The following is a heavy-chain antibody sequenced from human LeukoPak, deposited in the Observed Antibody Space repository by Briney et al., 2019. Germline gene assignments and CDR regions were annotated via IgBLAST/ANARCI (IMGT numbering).Heavy chain of an antibody. Sequence: SETLSLTCAVYGGSFSGYYWSWIRQPPGKGLEWIGEINHSGSTNYNPSLKSRVTISVDTSKNQFSLKLSSDTAVYYCARHSLIGAYYFDYWGQGTLVTVSS. V-gene: IGHV4-34*01. CDR2: INHSGST. D-gene: IGHD3-10*01. CDR1: GGSFSGYY. CDR3: ARHSLIGAYYFDY. J-gene: IGHJ4*02.